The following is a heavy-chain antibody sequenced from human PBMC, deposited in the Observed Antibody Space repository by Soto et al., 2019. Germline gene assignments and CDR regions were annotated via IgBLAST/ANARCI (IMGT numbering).Heavy chain of an antibody. V-gene: IGHV3-74*01. CDR3: ARAGSSSWSGDAFDI. J-gene: IGHJ3*02. CDR2: INSDGSST. CDR1: GFTFSSYW. Sequence: GGSLRLSCAASGFTFSSYWMHWVRQAPGKGLVWVSRINSDGSSTSYADSVKGRFTISRDNAKNTLYLQMNSLRAEDTAVYYCARAGSSSWSGDAFDIWGQGTMVTVSS. D-gene: IGHD6-13*01.